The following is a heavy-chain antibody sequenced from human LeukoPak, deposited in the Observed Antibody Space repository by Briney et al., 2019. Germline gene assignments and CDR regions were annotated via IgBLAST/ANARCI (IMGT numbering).Heavy chain of an antibody. V-gene: IGHV4-4*07. CDR2: IYTSGST. CDR1: GGSISSYY. J-gene: IGHJ6*03. Sequence: SETLSLTCTVSGGSISSYYWSWIRQPAGKGLEWIGRIYTSGSTNYNPSLKSRVTMSVDTSKNQFSLKLSSVTAADTAVYYCARRAWLPTGLYYYYYYMDVWGKGTTVTISS. D-gene: IGHD5-12*01. CDR3: ARRAWLPTGLYYYYYYMDV.